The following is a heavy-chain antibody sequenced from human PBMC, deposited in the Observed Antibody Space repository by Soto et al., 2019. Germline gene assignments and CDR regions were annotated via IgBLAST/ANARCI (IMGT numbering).Heavy chain of an antibody. CDR3: ATSVVVVAATAPAADY. CDR2: IWYDGSNK. Sequence: GGSLRLSSAAAGFTFSSYSMHWVRQAPGKGLEWVAVIWYDGSNKYYADSVKGRFTISRDNSKNTLYLQMNSLRAEDTAVYYCATSVVVVAATAPAADYWGQGTLVTVSS. V-gene: IGHV3-33*01. J-gene: IGHJ4*02. D-gene: IGHD2-15*01. CDR1: GFTFSSYS.